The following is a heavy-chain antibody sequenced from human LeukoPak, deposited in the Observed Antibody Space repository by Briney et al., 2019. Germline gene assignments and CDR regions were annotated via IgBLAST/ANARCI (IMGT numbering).Heavy chain of an antibody. CDR2: INHSGST. V-gene: IGHV4-34*01. Sequence: PSETLSLTCAVYGGSFSGYYWSWIRQPPWKGLEWIGEINHSGSTNYNPSLKSRVTISVDTSKNQFSLKLSSVTAADTAVYYCARGGWIRAFDIWGQGTMVTVSS. CDR3: ARGGWIRAFDI. J-gene: IGHJ3*02. CDR1: GGSFSGYY. D-gene: IGHD5-18*01.